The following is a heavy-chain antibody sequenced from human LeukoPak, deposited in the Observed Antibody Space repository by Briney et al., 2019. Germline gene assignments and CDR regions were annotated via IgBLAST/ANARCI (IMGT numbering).Heavy chain of an antibody. CDR3: RASERDWLLGGYYFDY. V-gene: IGHV3-30*03. CDR1: GFTFSSYG. D-gene: IGHD3-9*01. Sequence: PGGSLRLSCAASGFTFSSYGMHWVRQAPGKGLEWVAVISYDGSNKYYADSVKGRFTISRDNSKNTLYLQMNSLGAEDTAVYYCRASERDWLLGGYYFDYWGQGTLVTVSS. J-gene: IGHJ4*02. CDR2: ISYDGSNK.